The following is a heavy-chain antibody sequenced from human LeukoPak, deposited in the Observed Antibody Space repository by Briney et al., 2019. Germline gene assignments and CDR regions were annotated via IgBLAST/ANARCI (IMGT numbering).Heavy chain of an antibody. CDR1: GFTFSSYE. J-gene: IGHJ4*02. V-gene: IGHV3-48*03. D-gene: IGHD3-10*01. CDR3: ARDSSYYGSGSFSD. Sequence: PGGSLRLSCAASGFTFSSYEMNWVRQAPGKGLEWVSYISSSGSTIYYADSVKGRFTISRDNAKNSLYSQMNSLRAEDTAVYYCARDSSYYGSGSFSDWGQGTLVTVSS. CDR2: ISSSGSTI.